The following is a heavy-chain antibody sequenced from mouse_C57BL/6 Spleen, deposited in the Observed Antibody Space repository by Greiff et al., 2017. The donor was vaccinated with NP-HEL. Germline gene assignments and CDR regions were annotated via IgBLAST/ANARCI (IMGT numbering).Heavy chain of an antibody. CDR3: ARSRVGQGDYFDY. V-gene: IGHV1-80*01. D-gene: IGHD3-3*01. CDR1: GYAFSSYW. Sequence: QVQLQQSGAELVKPGASVKISCKASGYAFSSYWMNWVKQRPGKGLEWIGQIYPGDGDTNYNGKFKGKATLTADKSSSTAYMQLSSLTSEDSAVYFCARSRVGQGDYFDYWGQGTTLTVSS. CDR2: IYPGDGDT. J-gene: IGHJ2*01.